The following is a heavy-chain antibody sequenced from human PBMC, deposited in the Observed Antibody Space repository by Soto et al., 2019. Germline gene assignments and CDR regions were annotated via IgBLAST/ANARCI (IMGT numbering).Heavy chain of an antibody. V-gene: IGHV3-30-3*01. Sequence: PGGSRRLSWAASRSNFDNRYMSWVRQAPGKGLEWLALISYDGSSKYYADSVKGRFTISRDNSKNTLYLQMNSLRAEATAVYYCARVSITMIALNWCDRWGQGTLVAVPS. J-gene: IGHJ5*02. CDR1: RSNFDNRY. CDR3: ARVSITMIALNWCDR. CDR2: ISYDGSSK. D-gene: IGHD3-22*01.